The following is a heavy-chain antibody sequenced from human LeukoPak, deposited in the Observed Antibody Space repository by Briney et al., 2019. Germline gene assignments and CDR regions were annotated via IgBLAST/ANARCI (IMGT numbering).Heavy chain of an antibody. CDR3: AKDRCPFSGWYCPHDY. J-gene: IGHJ4*02. CDR1: GFTVSSNY. Sequence: TGGSLRLSCAASGFTVSSNYMSWVRQAPGKGLEWVSVIYSGGSTYYADSVKGRFTISRDNSKNTLYLQMNSLRAEDTAVYYCAKDRCPFSGWYCPHDYWGQGTLVTVSS. V-gene: IGHV3-53*01. CDR2: IYSGGST. D-gene: IGHD6-19*01.